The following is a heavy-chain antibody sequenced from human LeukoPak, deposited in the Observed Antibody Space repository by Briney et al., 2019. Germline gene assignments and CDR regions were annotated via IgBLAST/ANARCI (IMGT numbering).Heavy chain of an antibody. CDR3: ARDLGYKDYVSAFDI. CDR1: GFIFDDYG. CDR2: INWIGGST. J-gene: IGHJ3*02. V-gene: IGHV3-20*04. D-gene: IGHD5-24*01. Sequence: GGCLRLSCAASGFIFDDYGMPWVRQTPAKGLEWVTGINWIGGSTGYADSVKGRFNISRDNAKNSLYLHMNSLRAEDTALYFCARDLGYKDYVSAFDIWGQGTMVTVSS.